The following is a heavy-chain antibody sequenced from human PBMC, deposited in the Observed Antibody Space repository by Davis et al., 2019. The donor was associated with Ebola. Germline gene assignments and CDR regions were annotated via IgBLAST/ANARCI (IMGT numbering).Heavy chain of an antibody. D-gene: IGHD2-21*01. CDR1: GGTFSSYA. CDR2: IIPIFGTA. Sequence: AASVKVSCKASGGTFSSYAISWVRQAPGQGLEWMGGIIPIFGTANYAQKFQGRVTITADKSTSTAYMELSSLRSEDTAVYYCAREGGFRVGIPYYYGMDVWGQGTTVTVSS. J-gene: IGHJ6*02. CDR3: AREGGFRVGIPYYYGMDV. V-gene: IGHV1-69*06.